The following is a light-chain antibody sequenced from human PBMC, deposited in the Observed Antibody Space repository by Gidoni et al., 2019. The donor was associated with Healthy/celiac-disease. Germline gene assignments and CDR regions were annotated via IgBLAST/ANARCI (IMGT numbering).Light chain of an antibody. J-gene: IGKJ4*01. CDR3: QQYNSYPLT. CDR1: QSISSW. V-gene: IGKV1-5*03. CDR2: KAS. Sequence: IPVTQSPSTLSASVGDRVTITCRASQSISSWLAWYQQKPGKAPKLLIYKASSLESGVPSRFSGSGSGTEFTLTISSLQPDDFATYYCQQYNSYPLTFGGGTKVEIK.